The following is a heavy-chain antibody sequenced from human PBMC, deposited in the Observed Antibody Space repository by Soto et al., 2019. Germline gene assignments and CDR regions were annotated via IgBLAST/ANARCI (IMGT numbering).Heavy chain of an antibody. Sequence: SRRAGNGCTSRWVRQHQKKGLEWMGGIIPIFGTANYAQKFQGRVTITADESTSTAYMELSSLRSEDTAVYYCARDPDFFTYYYDRSGYGPRFFVYWGQRTLVT. D-gene: IGHD3-22*01. CDR3: ARDPDFFTYYYDRSGYGPRFFVY. CDR2: IIPIFGTA. J-gene: IGHJ4*02. V-gene: IGHV1-69*01. CDR1: RRAGNGCT.